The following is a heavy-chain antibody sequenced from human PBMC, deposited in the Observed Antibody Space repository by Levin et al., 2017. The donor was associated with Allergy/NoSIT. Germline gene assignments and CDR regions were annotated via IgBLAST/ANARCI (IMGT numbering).Heavy chain of an antibody. D-gene: IGHD3-10*01. Sequence: GASVKVSCAASGFTFSSYALSWVRQAPGKGLEWVSGIVDSGASTYYADSVKGRFTISRDNSKNTLYLQMNSLRAEDTAMYYCTKDDLFARGATYRYSGFDSWGQGTLVTVSS. J-gene: IGHJ4*02. CDR3: TKDDLFARGATYRYSGFDS. CDR1: GFTFSSYA. CDR2: IVDSGAST. V-gene: IGHV3-23*01.